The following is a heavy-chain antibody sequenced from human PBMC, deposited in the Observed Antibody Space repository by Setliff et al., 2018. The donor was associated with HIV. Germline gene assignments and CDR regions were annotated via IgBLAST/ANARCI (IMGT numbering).Heavy chain of an antibody. Sequence: SVKVSCKASGGTFSSYAISWVRQAPGQGLEWMGGIIPIFGTANYAQKFQGRVTITTDESTSTAYMELSSLRSDDTAVYYCARDDPNTYYNFWSGWTGWFDPWGQGTLVTVSS. CDR2: IIPIFGTA. D-gene: IGHD3-3*01. CDR1: GGTFSSYA. V-gene: IGHV1-69*05. J-gene: IGHJ5*02. CDR3: ARDDPNTYYNFWSGWTGWFDP.